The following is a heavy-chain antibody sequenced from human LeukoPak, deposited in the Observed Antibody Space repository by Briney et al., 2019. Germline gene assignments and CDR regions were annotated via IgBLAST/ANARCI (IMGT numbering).Heavy chain of an antibody. CDR2: ISSSSYM. J-gene: IGHJ4*02. CDR1: GFTFSSYN. CDR3: ARDVGSDSSGGYYHYFDD. V-gene: IGHV3-21*01. Sequence: GGSLRLSCAASGFTFSSYNMNWVRQAPGKGLEWVSSISSSSYMYYAESVKGRFTISRDNAKNSLYLQMNSPRVEDTAVYYCARDVGSDSSGGYYHYFDDWGQGTLVTVSS. D-gene: IGHD3-22*01.